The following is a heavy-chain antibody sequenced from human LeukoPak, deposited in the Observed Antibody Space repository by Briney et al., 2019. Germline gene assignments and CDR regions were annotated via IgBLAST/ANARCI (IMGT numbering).Heavy chain of an antibody. CDR2: IYHSGST. CDR1: GYSISSGYY. Sequence: SETLSLTCTVSGYSISSGYYWGWIRQPPGKGLEWIGSIYHSGSTYYNPSLKSRVTISVDTSKNQFSLKLSSVTAADTAVYYCAREGGIAAAGAFDYWGQGTLVTVSS. V-gene: IGHV4-38-2*02. CDR3: AREGGIAAAGAFDY. J-gene: IGHJ4*02. D-gene: IGHD6-13*01.